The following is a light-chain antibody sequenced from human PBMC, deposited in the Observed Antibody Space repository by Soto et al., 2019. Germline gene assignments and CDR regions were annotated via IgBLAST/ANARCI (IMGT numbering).Light chain of an antibody. V-gene: IGKV1-27*01. CDR2: AAS. J-gene: IGKJ4*01. CDR3: QKYNSAPLT. CDR1: QGINTF. Sequence: RLTKSPASVSASVGDRVTITCRASQGINTFLAWYQQKPGKAPKLLIYAASTLQSGVPSRFSGSGSGTDFTLPISSLQPEDVATYYCQKYNSAPLTFGGGTKVDIK.